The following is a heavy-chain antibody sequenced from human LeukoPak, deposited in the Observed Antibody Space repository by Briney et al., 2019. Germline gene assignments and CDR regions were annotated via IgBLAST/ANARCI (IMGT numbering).Heavy chain of an antibody. CDR1: GHTFTGHY. J-gene: IGHJ6*03. Sequence: GASVKVSCKASGHTFTGHYMHWVRQAPGQGLEWMGWINPNSGGTNYAQKFQGRVTMTRDTSISTAYMELSRLRSDDTAVYYCARGVATIVAYHMDVWGKGTTVTVSS. V-gene: IGHV1-2*02. CDR3: ARGVATIVAYHMDV. D-gene: IGHD5-12*01. CDR2: INPNSGGT.